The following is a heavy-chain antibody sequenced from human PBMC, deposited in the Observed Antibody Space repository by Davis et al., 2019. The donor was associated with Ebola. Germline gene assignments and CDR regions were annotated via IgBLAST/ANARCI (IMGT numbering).Heavy chain of an antibody. CDR3: ATFMTTVTGVDY. CDR2: INPNSGAT. J-gene: IGHJ4*02. V-gene: IGHV1-2*06. D-gene: IGHD4-17*01. CDR1: GYSFTGYY. Sequence: ASVKVSCKASGYSFTGYYMYWVRQAPGQGPEWMGRINPNSGATNYAQKFQGRVTMTRDTSISTAYMELSRLRSDDTAVYYCATFMTTVTGVDYWGQGTLVTVSS.